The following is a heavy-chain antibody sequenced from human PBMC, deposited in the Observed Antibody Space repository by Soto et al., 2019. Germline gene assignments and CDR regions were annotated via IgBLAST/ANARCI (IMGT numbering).Heavy chain of an antibody. D-gene: IGHD2-15*01. CDR3: VEEGYCSGGSCPNWFDP. V-gene: IGHV3-23*01. CDR1: GFTFSSYA. CDR2: ISGSGGST. Sequence: EVQLLESGGGLVQPGGSLRLSCAASGFTFSSYAMSWVRQAPGKGLEWVSAISGSGGSTYYADSVKGRFTISRDNSKNTLYLQMNSLRAEDTAVYYCVEEGYCSGGSCPNWFDPWGQGTLVTVSS. J-gene: IGHJ5*02.